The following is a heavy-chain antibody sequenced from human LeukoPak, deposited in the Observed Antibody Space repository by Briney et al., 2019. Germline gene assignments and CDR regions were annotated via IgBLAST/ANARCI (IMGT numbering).Heavy chain of an antibody. V-gene: IGHV1-2*02. D-gene: IGHD2-21*01. CDR1: GYTFSGYY. CDR3: ARGWWWQDGFDY. Sequence: ASVKVSCKASGYTFSGYYMHWVRQAPGQGLEWMGWINPNSGGTKYAQKFQGRVTMTRDTSISTAYMELSRLRSDDTAVYYCARGWWWQDGFDYWGQGTLVTVSS. CDR2: INPNSGGT. J-gene: IGHJ4*02.